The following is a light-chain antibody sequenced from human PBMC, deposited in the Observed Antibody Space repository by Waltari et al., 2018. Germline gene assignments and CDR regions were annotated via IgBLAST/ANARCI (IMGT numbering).Light chain of an antibody. V-gene: IGKV1-5*03. CDR2: KAS. Sequence: DIQMTQSPSTLSASVGDRVTITCRASQSISSWLAWYQQKPWKAPKLLIYKASTLESGVPSRCSGSGSGTEFTLTISSLQPDDFATYYCQQYHSYSLTFGGGTKVEIK. J-gene: IGKJ4*01. CDR1: QSISSW. CDR3: QQYHSYSLT.